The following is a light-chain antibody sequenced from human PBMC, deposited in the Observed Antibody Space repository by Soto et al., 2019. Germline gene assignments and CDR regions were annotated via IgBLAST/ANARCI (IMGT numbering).Light chain of an antibody. J-gene: IGKJ5*01. Sequence: DIQMTQSPSSLSASVGDRVTITWQASQDISNHLNWYQQTPGKAPKXXIYDASNLETGVPSRFSGSGSGTDFTVTISSLKPEDFETYSCQQYYNLPITFGQGTRLEIK. CDR3: QQYYNLPIT. V-gene: IGKV1-33*01. CDR2: DAS. CDR1: QDISNH.